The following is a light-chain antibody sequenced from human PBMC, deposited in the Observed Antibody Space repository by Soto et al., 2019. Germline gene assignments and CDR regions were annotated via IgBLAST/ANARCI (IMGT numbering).Light chain of an antibody. Sequence: DIQMTQSPSSVSASVGDRVTISCRASQGISGWLAWYQQKPGKAPKLLIYKASSLESGVPSRFSGSGSGTEFTLTISSLQPDDFATYSCQQYNSLWTFGQGTKVDIK. CDR2: KAS. V-gene: IGKV1-5*03. CDR1: QGISGW. J-gene: IGKJ1*01. CDR3: QQYNSLWT.